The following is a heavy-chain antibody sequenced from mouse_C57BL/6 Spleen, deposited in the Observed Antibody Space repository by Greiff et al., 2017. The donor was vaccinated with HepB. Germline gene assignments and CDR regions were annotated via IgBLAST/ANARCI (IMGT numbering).Heavy chain of an antibody. D-gene: IGHD2-4*01. CDR3: ARHYDYDGYYFDY. J-gene: IGHJ2*01. CDR2: IYPGSGNT. V-gene: IGHV1-81*01. CDR1: GYTFTSYG. Sequence: VQLQQSGAELARPGASVKLSCKASGYTFTSYGISWVKQRTGQGLEWIGEIYPGSGNTYYNEKFKGKATLTADKSSSTAYMELRSLTSEDSAVYFCARHYDYDGYYFDYWGQGTTLTVSS.